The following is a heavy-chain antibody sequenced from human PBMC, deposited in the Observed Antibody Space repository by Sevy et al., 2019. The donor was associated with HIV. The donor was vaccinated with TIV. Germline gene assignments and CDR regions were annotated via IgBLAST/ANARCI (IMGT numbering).Heavy chain of an antibody. D-gene: IGHD2-2*01. CDR2: INHSGST. J-gene: IGHJ6*02. CDR3: ARVGNDIVVVPAAPPIYYYYYGMDV. V-gene: IGHV4-34*01. CDR1: GGSFSGYY. Sequence: SQTLSLTCAVYGGSFSGYYWSWIRQPPGKGLEWIGEINHSGSTNYNPSLKSRVTISVDTSKNQFSLKLGSVTAADTAVYYCARVGNDIVVVPAAPPIYYYYYGMDVWGQGTTVTVSS.